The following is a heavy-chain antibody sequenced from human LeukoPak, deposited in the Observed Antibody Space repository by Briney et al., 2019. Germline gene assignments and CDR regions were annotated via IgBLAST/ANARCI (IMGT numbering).Heavy chain of an antibody. J-gene: IGHJ4*02. CDR1: GYTFTDYY. Sequence: GASVKVSCKASGYTFTDYYMHWVRQAPGQGLEGMGWINPNSGGTNYAQKFQGRVTMARDTSISTAYMELSRLRSDDTAVYYCAREGPIVGATHLVDYWGQGTLVTVSS. CDR2: INPNSGGT. D-gene: IGHD1-26*01. CDR3: AREGPIVGATHLVDY. V-gene: IGHV1-2*02.